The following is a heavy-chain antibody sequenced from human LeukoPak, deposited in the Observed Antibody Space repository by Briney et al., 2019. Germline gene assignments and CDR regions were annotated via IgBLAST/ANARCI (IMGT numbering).Heavy chain of an antibody. Sequence: GASVKVSCKASGYSFTGYYIHWVRQAPGQGLEWMAWINPSSGDTDYAQKFQGRVTVTRDTSIYTAYMDLSGLTFDDTAVYYCARAGYCSGTSCYIGDYWGHGTLVTVSS. V-gene: IGHV1-2*02. J-gene: IGHJ4*01. CDR3: ARAGYCSGTSCYIGDY. CDR2: INPSSGDT. D-gene: IGHD2-2*02. CDR1: GYSFTGYY.